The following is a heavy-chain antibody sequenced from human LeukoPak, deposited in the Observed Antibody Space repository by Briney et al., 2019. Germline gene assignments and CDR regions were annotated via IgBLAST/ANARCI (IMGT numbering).Heavy chain of an antibody. J-gene: IGHJ4*02. CDR1: GYTFTNYY. V-gene: IGHV1-46*01. CDR2: INPNGGST. D-gene: IGHD6-19*01. CDR3: AMGVGAPEDLAVAADFDY. Sequence: ASVKVSCKASGYTFTNYYMHWVRQAPGQGLEWMGMINPNGGSTSYAQRFQGRVTITADKSTSTAYMELSSLRSEDTAVYYCAMGVGAPEDLAVAADFDYWGQGTLVTVSS.